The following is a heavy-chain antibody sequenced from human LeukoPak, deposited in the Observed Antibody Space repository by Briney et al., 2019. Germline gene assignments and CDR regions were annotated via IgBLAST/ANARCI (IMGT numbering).Heavy chain of an antibody. J-gene: IGHJ2*01. D-gene: IGHD3-22*01. CDR2: IDSGGSNT. CDR1: GFTFSTYW. Sequence: PGGSLRLSCVVSGFTFSTYWMHWVRQGPGKGLVWVSRIDSGGSNTLYADSVRGRFTISRDNAKNTLYLQMNSLRAEDTAVYYCANHNPPHDSSGYYYVWYFDLWGRGTLVTVSS. CDR3: ANHNPPHDSSGYYYVWYFDL. V-gene: IGHV3-74*01.